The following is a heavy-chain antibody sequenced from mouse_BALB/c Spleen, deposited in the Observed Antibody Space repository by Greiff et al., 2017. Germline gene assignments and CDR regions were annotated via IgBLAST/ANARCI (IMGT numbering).Heavy chain of an antibody. CDR3: AGDGGLRRGVGYAMDY. J-gene: IGHJ4*01. Sequence: VQLQQSGGGLVQPGGSLRLSCATSGFTFTDYYMSWVRQRPGQALEWLGFIRNKANGSTTEYSASVKARFTISRDNSQSVIYLQMNTLRAEDSATYYCAGDGGLRRGVGYAMDYWGQGTSVTVSS. CDR1: GFTFTDYY. V-gene: IGHV7-3*02. D-gene: IGHD2-4*01. CDR2: IRNKANGSTT.